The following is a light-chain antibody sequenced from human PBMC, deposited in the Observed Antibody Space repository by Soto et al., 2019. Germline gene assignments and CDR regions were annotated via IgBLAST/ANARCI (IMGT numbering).Light chain of an antibody. CDR2: GAS. Sequence: EIVLTQSPGTLSLSPGERATLSCRASQSVSSSSLAWYQQNPGQAPRLLIYGASNRATGIPDRFSGSGSGTDFTLTISTLEPADFAVYYCQQYGSSPGTFGQGTKVEIK. V-gene: IGKV3-20*01. CDR1: QSVSSSS. J-gene: IGKJ1*01. CDR3: QQYGSSPGT.